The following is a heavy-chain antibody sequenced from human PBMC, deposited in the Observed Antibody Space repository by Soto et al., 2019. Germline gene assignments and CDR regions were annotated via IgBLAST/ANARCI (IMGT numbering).Heavy chain of an antibody. CDR1: GFTFSNYA. V-gene: IGHV3-23*01. J-gene: IGHJ4*02. Sequence: EVQLLESGGGLVQPGGSLRLSCAASGFTFSNYAVTWVRQAPGKGLEWVSTISGSGGRTYYADSVKGRSTISRDNSKKALYLQMNSLRAEDTAVYYCAKDQGSSWYEIDYWGQGTLVTVSS. CDR3: AKDQGSSWYEIDY. CDR2: ISGSGGRT. D-gene: IGHD6-13*01.